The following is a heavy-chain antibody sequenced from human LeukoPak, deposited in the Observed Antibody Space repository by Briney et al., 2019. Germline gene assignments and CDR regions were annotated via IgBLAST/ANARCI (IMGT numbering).Heavy chain of an antibody. CDR3: ARDVCSGIVGAAVYFDY. CDR2: TYYRSKWYN. V-gene: IGHV6-1*01. D-gene: IGHD1-26*01. J-gene: IGHJ4*02. Sequence: SQTLSLTCAISGDSVSRNSAAWIWIRQSPSRGLEWLGRTYYRSKWYNDYVVSVKSRITINPDTSKNQFSLQLNSVTPEDTAVYYCARDVCSGIVGAAVYFDYWGQGTLVTVSS. CDR1: GDSVSRNSAA.